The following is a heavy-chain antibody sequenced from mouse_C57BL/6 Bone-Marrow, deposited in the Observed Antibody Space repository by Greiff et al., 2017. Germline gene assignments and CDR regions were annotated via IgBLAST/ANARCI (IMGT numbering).Heavy chain of an antibody. Sequence: EVKVEESGGGLVQPGGSMKLSCAASGFTFSDAWMDWVRQSPEKGLEWVAEIRHKANNHATYYAESVKGRFTISRDDSKSSVYLQMNILRAEDAGIDYCTRAGSSLYYFDYWGQGTTLTVSS. V-gene: IGHV6-6*01. D-gene: IGHD1-1*01. CDR3: TRAGSSLYYFDY. J-gene: IGHJ2*01. CDR2: IRHKANNHAT. CDR1: GFTFSDAW.